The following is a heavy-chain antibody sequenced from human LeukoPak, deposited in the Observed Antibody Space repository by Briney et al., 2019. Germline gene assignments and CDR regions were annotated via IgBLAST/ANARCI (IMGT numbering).Heavy chain of an antibody. J-gene: IGHJ5*02. CDR2: INHSGST. D-gene: IGHD1-26*01. CDR3: ARGLKRGFPRTRYNWFDP. CDR1: GGSFSGYY. Sequence: PSETLSLTCAVYGGSFSGYYWSWIRQPPGKGLEWIGEINHSGSTNYNPSLKSRVTISVDTSKNQFSLKLSSVTAADTAVYYCARGLKRGFPRTRYNWFDPWGQGTLVTVSS. V-gene: IGHV4-34*01.